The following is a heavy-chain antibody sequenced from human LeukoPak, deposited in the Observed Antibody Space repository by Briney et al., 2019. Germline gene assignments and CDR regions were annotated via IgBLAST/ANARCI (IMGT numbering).Heavy chain of an antibody. Sequence: PGVSLRLSCVASGFTFNNFAMSWVRQAPGKGLEWVSGITGSGGITYYADSVKGRFTISRDNSKNTVYLQMNSLRAEDTAVYYCAKDRPTSSAWLLGFDCWGQGTLVTVSS. J-gene: IGHJ4*02. V-gene: IGHV3-23*01. D-gene: IGHD6-19*01. CDR3: AKDRPTSSAWLLGFDC. CDR2: ITGSGGIT. CDR1: GFTFNNFA.